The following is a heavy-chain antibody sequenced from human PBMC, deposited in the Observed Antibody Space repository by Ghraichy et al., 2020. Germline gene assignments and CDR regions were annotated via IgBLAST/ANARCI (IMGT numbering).Heavy chain of an antibody. V-gene: IGHV4-39*01. CDR3: ARQRGRIYNESSGNFDY. D-gene: IGHD3-22*01. CDR2: ISYSGNT. J-gene: IGHJ4*02. CDR1: GGSIISSRYY. Sequence: SETLSLTCTVSGGSIISSRYYWGWIRQPPGNGLEWIGSISYSGNTYSNPSLKSRVIISVDLSKNQFSLKLSSVTAADAAVYYCARQRGRIYNESSGNFDYWGQGALVTVSS.